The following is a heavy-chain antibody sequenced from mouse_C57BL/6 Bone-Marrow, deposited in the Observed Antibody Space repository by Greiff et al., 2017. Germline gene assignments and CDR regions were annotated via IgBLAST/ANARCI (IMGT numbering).Heavy chain of an antibody. CDR3: ARQGIWKGFDY. CDR2: INPSTGGT. D-gene: IGHD1-1*02. J-gene: IGHJ2*01. CDR1: GYSFTGYY. V-gene: IGHV1-42*01. Sequence: VQLKQSGPELVKPGASVKISCKASGYSFTGYYMNWVKQSPEKSLEWIGEINPSTGGTTYNQKFKAKATLTVDKSSSTAYMQLKSLTSEDAAVYYCARQGIWKGFDYWGQGTTLTVSA.